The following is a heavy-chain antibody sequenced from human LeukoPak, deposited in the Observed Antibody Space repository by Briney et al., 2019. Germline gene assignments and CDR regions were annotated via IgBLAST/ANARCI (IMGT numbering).Heavy chain of an antibody. J-gene: IGHJ5*02. CDR3: ARDQGYCSSTSCYPGSWFDP. Sequence: ASVKVSCKASGGTFSSYAISWVRQAPGQGLEWMGGIIPIFGTANYAQKFQGRVTITTDESTSTAYMELSSLKSEDTAVYYCARDQGYCSSTSCYPGSWFDPWGQGTLVTVSS. V-gene: IGHV1-69*05. CDR2: IIPIFGTA. CDR1: GGTFSSYA. D-gene: IGHD2-2*01.